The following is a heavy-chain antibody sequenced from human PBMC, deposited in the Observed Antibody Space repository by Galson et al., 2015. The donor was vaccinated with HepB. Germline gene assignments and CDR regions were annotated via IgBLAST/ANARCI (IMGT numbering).Heavy chain of an antibody. D-gene: IGHD6-13*01. J-gene: IGHJ4*02. CDR1: GGTFSSYA. Sequence: SVKVSCKASGGTFSSYAISWVRQAPGQGLEWMGRIIPILGIANYAQKFQGRVTITADKSTSTAYMELSSLRSEDTAVYYCARELRDPLTIAAAPAVFAFWGQGTLVTVSS. CDR3: ARELRDPLTIAAAPAVFAF. V-gene: IGHV1-69*04. CDR2: IIPILGIA.